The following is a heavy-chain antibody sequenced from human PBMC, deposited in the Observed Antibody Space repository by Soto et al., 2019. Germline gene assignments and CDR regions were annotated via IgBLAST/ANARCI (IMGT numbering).Heavy chain of an antibody. V-gene: IGHV1-8*01. CDR3: ASESAICGVVRSYDYYYMDV. J-gene: IGHJ6*03. Sequence: QVRLVQSGAEVKKPGASVKVSCKASGYTFTSYDINWVRQATGQGLEWMGWMNPNSGNTGYAQKFQGRVTMTRNTYISTAYLELSSLRSEDTAVYYCASESAICGVVRSYDYYYMDVWGKGTTVTVSS. D-gene: IGHD3-3*01. CDR1: GYTFTSYD. CDR2: MNPNSGNT.